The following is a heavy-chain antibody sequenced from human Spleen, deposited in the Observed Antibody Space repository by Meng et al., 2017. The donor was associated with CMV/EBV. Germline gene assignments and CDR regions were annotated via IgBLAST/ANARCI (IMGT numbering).Heavy chain of an antibody. CDR3: AKAYSSSWYREYYDF. CDR2: ISGSGSSA. CDR1: GFTFSNYA. D-gene: IGHD6-13*01. J-gene: IGHJ4*02. Sequence: GESLKISCAASGFTFSNYAMSWVRQVPGKGLEWVSSISGSGSSAYYAASVKGRFTISRDNPKNMLNLEMNSLRAEDTAIYYCAKAYSSSWYREYYDFWGQGTLVTVSS. V-gene: IGHV3-23*01.